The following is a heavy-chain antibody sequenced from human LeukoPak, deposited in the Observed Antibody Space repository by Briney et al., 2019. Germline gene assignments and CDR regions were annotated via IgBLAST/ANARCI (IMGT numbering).Heavy chain of an antibody. CDR2: IWYDGSNK. CDR1: GFTFSSYG. V-gene: IGHV3-33*08. Sequence: PGGSLRLSCAASGFTFSSYGMHWVRQAPGKGLEWVAVIWYDGSNKYYADSVKGRFTISRDNSKNTLYLQMNSLRAEDTAVYYCARDQDTAMVLAYYGMDVWGQGTTVTVSS. CDR3: ARDQDTAMVLAYYGMDV. D-gene: IGHD5-18*01. J-gene: IGHJ6*02.